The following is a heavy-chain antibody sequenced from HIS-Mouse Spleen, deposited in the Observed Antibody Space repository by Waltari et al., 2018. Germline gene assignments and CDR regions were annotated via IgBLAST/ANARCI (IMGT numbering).Heavy chain of an antibody. J-gene: IGHJ4*02. CDR1: GGSFSGYY. V-gene: IGHV4-34*01. CDR2: INHSGST. D-gene: IGHD6-6*01. Sequence: VYGGSFSGYYWSWIRQPPGKGLEWIGEINHSGSTNYNPSLKSRVTISVDTSKNQFSLKLGSVTAADTAVYYCARGLGAARKETFDYWGQGTLVTVSS. CDR3: ARGLGAARKETFDY.